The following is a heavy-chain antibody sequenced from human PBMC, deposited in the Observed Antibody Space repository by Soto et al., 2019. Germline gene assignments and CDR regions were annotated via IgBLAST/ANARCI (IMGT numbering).Heavy chain of an antibody. CDR3: AAGDREYFDWLLYVTLDY. CDR2: MNPNSGNT. V-gene: IGHV1-8*01. CDR1: GDSIKSYD. D-gene: IGHD3-9*01. Sequence: GVSAEVCCKASGDSIKSYDMNWVRQEKEQGFEYLGWMNPNSGNTGYAQKFQGRVTMTEDTSTDTAYMELSSLRSEDTAVYYCAAGDREYFDWLLYVTLDYWGQGTLVTVS. J-gene: IGHJ4*02.